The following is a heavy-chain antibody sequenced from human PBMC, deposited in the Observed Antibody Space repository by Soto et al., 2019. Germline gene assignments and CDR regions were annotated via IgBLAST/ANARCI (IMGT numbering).Heavy chain of an antibody. J-gene: IGHJ6*02. CDR3: ARKGTDSSSWLHYYYYYGMDV. CDR1: GFIFIGYW. D-gene: IGHD6-6*01. Sequence: GGSLRLSCAASGFIFIGYWMSWVRQAPGKGLEWVANIKQDGSEKYYVDSVKGRFTISRDNAKNSLYLQMNSLRAEDTAVYYCARKGTDSSSWLHYYYYYGMDVWGQGTTVTVSS. V-gene: IGHV3-7*01. CDR2: IKQDGSEK.